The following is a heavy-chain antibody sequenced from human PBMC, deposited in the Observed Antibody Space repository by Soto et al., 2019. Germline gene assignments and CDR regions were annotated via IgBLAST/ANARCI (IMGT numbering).Heavy chain of an antibody. CDR3: GRGRSGQIVVFY. CDR1: GYTFTGHY. CDR2: IGPESGAT. V-gene: IGHV1-2*02. D-gene: IGHD1-26*01. Sequence: ASVKVSCKASGYTFTGHYIHWVRQAPEQGPEWMGEIGPESGATRYAQRFQGRVTMTRDMSISTVYMELNNLSPDDTAVYYCGRGRSGQIVVFYWGQGTPVTVSS. J-gene: IGHJ4*02.